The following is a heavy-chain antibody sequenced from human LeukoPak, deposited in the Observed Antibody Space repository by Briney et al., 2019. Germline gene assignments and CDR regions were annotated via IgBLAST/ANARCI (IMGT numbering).Heavy chain of an antibody. CDR1: GFTFSSYW. D-gene: IGHD3-10*01. CDR3: ARGNYYGQDY. CDR2: INSDGSTT. V-gene: IGHV3-74*01. J-gene: IGHJ4*02. Sequence: GGSLRLSCGASGFTFSSYWMHWVRQAPGKGLVWISRINSDGSTTSYADSVKGRFTISRDNARNTLYLQMNSLRAEDTAVYYCARGNYYGQDYWGQGTLVTVSS.